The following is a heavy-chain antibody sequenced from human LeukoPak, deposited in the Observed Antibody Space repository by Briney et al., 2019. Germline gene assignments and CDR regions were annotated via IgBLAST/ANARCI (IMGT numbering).Heavy chain of an antibody. CDR3: ARSSFWSGYANDY. J-gene: IGHJ4*02. CDR1: GFTFSRFW. V-gene: IGHV3-7*01. D-gene: IGHD3-3*01. CDR2: INQDGSEK. Sequence: GGSLRLSCAASGFTFSRFWMTWVRQAPGKGLEWVANINQDGSEKYYVDSVQGRFTISRDNAKNSLYLQMNSLRAEDTAVYYCARSSFWSGYANDYWGQGTLVTVSS.